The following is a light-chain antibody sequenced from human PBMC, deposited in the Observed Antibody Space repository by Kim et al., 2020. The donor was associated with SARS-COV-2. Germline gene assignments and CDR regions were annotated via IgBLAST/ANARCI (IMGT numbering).Light chain of an antibody. CDR3: QQYGSSPRT. V-gene: IGKV3-20*01. CDR1: QSVSSSY. Sequence: SPGESAALSCRASQSVSSSYLAWYQQKPGQAPRLLIYGESSRATGIPDRFSGSGSGTDFTLTISRLEPEDFAVYYCQQYGSSPRTFGQGTKVDIK. CDR2: GES. J-gene: IGKJ1*01.